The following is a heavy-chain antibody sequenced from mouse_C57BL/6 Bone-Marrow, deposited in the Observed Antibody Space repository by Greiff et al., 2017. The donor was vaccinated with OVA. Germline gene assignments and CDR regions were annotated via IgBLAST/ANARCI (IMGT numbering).Heavy chain of an antibody. J-gene: IGHJ2*01. CDR2: ISYDGSN. V-gene: IGHV3-6*01. CDR1: GYSITSGYY. CDR3: AREDYGSLYYFDY. Sequence: EVKLMESGPGLVKPSQSLSLTCSVTGYSITSGYYWNWIRQFPGNKLECMGFISYDGSNNYNPSLKNRIPITRDTSKNQFSLKVNSVTTEDAAADYCAREDYGSLYYFDYWGQGTTLTVSA. D-gene: IGHD1-1*01.